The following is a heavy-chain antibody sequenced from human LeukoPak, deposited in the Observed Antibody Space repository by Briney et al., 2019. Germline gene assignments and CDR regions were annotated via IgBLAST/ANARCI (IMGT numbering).Heavy chain of an antibody. CDR1: GGSISSGGYY. CDR3: ARAGSGYDHYFDY. Sequence: SETLSLTCTVSGGSISSGGYYWSWIRQHPGKGLEWIGYIYYSGSTYYNPSLKSRVTISVDTSKNQFSLKLSSVTTADTAVYYCARAGSGYDHYFDYWGQGTLVTVSS. V-gene: IGHV4-31*03. D-gene: IGHD5-12*01. J-gene: IGHJ4*02. CDR2: IYYSGST.